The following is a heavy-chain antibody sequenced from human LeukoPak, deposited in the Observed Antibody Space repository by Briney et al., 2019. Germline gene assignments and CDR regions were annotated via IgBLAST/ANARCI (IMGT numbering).Heavy chain of an antibody. V-gene: IGHV4-59*12. CDR2: IYYSGST. CDR1: GGSISSYY. D-gene: IGHD1-26*01. Sequence: SETPSPTRTVSGGSISSYYWRWVRQPPGKGLEWVGDIYYSGSTNYNPSLKSRATISVDTSKNQSSLKLTSVTAADTAVYYCARAALYSGSYSHFDSWGQGTLVTVSS. J-gene: IGHJ4*02. CDR3: ARAALYSGSYSHFDS.